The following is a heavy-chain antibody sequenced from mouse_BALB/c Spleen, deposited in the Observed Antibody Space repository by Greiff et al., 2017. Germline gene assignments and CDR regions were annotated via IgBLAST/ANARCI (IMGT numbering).Heavy chain of an antibody. D-gene: IGHD3-2*01. Sequence: VQLQQPGAELVKPGASVKLSCKASGYTFTSYWMHWVKQRPGQGLEWIGEIDPSDSYTNYNQKFKGKATLTADKSSSTAYMQLSSLTSEDSAVYFCARGGQDSSGFFPFAYWGQGTLVTVSA. CDR3: ARGGQDSSGFFPFAY. J-gene: IGHJ3*01. CDR2: IDPSDSYT. V-gene: IGHV1-69*02. CDR1: GYTFTSYW.